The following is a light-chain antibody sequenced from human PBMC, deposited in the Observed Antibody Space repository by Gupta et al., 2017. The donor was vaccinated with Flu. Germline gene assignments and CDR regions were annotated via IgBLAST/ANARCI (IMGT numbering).Light chain of an antibody. J-gene: IGKJ4*01. CDR3: QQYNVWASLT. V-gene: IGKV3-15*01. CDR2: GAS. Sequence: EVVMTQSPATLSVSPGERATLSCRASHSVSSNLAWYQQKPGQAPRLLIYGASTRATGIPARFSGSGSGTEFTLTISSLQSEDFAVYYCQQYNVWASLTFGGGTKVEIK. CDR1: HSVSSN.